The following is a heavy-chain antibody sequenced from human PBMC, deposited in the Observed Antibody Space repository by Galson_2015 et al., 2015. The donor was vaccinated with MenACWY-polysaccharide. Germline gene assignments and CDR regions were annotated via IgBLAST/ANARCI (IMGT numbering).Heavy chain of an antibody. CDR1: GFTFRSYA. J-gene: IGHJ4*02. Sequence: SLRLSCAASGFTFRSYAMSWVRQAPGKGVEWVSTTSGNGAKTFYTDSVKGRFTISRDNSKNTLYLQMNRLRPEDTAIYYCAKEQWGSNEYWGQGTLVTVSS. D-gene: IGHD6-13*01. CDR2: TSGNGAKT. CDR3: AKEQWGSNEY. V-gene: IGHV3-23*01.